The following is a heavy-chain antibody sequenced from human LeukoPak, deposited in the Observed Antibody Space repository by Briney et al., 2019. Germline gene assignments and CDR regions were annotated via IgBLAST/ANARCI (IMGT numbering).Heavy chain of an antibody. J-gene: IGHJ3*02. CDR3: VRVRGGGAFDI. V-gene: IGHV3-72*01. CDR1: GFTFSDHY. D-gene: IGHD3-16*01. CDR2: IRNKANSYTT. Sequence: GGSLRLSCAASGFTFSDHYMDWVRQAPGKGLGWVGRIRNKANSYTTDFAASVKGRFSISRDDSKNSLYLQMNSLKTEDAAVYFFVRVRGGGAFDIWGQGTMVIVSS.